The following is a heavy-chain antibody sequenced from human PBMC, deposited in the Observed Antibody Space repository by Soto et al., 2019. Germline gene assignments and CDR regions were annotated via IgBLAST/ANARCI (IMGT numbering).Heavy chain of an antibody. D-gene: IGHD2-15*01. CDR1: GYTFTNYY. CDR2: LRPTTGNT. CDR3: AREETRWPLAFGLDV. J-gene: IGHJ6*02. Sequence: ASVKVSCKASGYTFTNYYIHWFRQAPGQGLEWLGILRPTTGNTQYADSVKGRFTISRDNANNSVSLQMNSLRAEDTAVYYCAREETRWPLAFGLDVWGQGTTVAVSS. V-gene: IGHV1-46*04.